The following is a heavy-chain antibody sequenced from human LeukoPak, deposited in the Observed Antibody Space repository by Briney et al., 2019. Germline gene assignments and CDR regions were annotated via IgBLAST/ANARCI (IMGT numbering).Heavy chain of an antibody. CDR3: AREGVFSGGAFDI. CDR1: GFTVSSNY. J-gene: IGHJ3*02. D-gene: IGHD2-15*01. Sequence: GGSLRLSCAASGFTVSSNYMSWVRQAPGKGLEWGSVIYSGGGAYYADSVKGRFTISRHNSKNTLYLQMNSLRCEDTAVYYCAREGVFSGGAFDIWGQGTMVTVSS. V-gene: IGHV3-53*04. CDR2: IYSGGGA.